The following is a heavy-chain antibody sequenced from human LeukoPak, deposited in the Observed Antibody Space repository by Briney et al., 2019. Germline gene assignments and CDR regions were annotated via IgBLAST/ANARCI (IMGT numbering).Heavy chain of an antibody. CDR1: GHTFTSYY. D-gene: IGHD2-2*01. CDR2: INPSGGST. V-gene: IGHV1-46*01. Sequence: GASVKVSCKASGHTFTSYYMHWVRQAPGQGLEWMGIINPSGGSTSYAQKFQGRVTMTRDTSTSTVYMELSSLRSEDTAVYYCARTLGYCSSTSCRYFDYWGQGTLVTVSS. CDR3: ARTLGYCSSTSCRYFDY. J-gene: IGHJ4*02.